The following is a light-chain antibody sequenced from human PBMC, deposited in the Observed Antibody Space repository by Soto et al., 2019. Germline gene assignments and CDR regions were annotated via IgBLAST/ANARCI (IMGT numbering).Light chain of an antibody. CDR2: AAS. Sequence: IQLTQSPSSLSASVGDRVTITCRASQGISSYLAWYQQKPGRAPKLLIYAASTLKSGVPSRFSGSGSGTDFTLTISSLQPEDFATYYCQNLNSYPIFGPGTKVEIK. J-gene: IGKJ3*01. CDR3: QNLNSYPI. V-gene: IGKV1-9*01. CDR1: QGISSY.